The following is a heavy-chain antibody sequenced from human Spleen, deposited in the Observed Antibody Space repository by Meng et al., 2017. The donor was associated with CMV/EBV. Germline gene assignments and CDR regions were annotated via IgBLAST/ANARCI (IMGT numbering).Heavy chain of an antibody. J-gene: IGHJ1*01. CDR1: GYTFTSYY. CDR2: INPSGGST. Sequence: ASVKVSCKASGYTFTSYYMHWVRQAPGQGLEWMGIINPSGGSTSYAQKFQGRVTITTDESTSTAYMELSSLRSEDTAVYYCARAGDGSWYADHFQHWGQGTLVTVSS. V-gene: IGHV1-46*01. D-gene: IGHD6-13*01. CDR3: ARAGDGSWYADHFQH.